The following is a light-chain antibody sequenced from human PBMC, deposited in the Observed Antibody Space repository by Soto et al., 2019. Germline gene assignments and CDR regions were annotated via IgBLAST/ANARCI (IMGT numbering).Light chain of an antibody. J-gene: IGKJ1*01. V-gene: IGKV3D-15*01. CDR2: AVS. Sequence: EIVMTQSPATLSVSPGERATLSCRASQSVINNLAWYQQQPGQAPRLLIYAVSTRATGIPARFSGSGSGTEFTLTISSLQSEDFAVYYCQQGDNWPWTFGQGTKVEIK. CDR3: QQGDNWPWT. CDR1: QSVINN.